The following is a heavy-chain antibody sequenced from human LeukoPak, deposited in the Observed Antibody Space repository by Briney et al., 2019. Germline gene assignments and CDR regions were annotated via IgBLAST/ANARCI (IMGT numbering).Heavy chain of an antibody. CDR1: GFTFSSHW. V-gene: IGHV3-74*01. CDR3: AKDLRYACDTSNCYLFDH. CDR2: INFDGSST. Sequence: PGGSLRLSCTASGFTFSSHWMHWVRQAPGKGLVWVSRINFDGSSTNYADSVMGRFTISRDNSKNTLYLQMNSLTAGDTAVYYCAKDLRYACDTSNCYLFDHWGQGTLVTVSS. J-gene: IGHJ4*02. D-gene: IGHD2-21*02.